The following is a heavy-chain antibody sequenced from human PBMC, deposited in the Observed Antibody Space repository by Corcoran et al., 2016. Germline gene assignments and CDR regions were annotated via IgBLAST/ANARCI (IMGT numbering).Heavy chain of an antibody. CDR1: GGTFSSYA. V-gene: IGHV1-69*01. D-gene: IGHD2-21*02. CDR2: IIPIFGTA. J-gene: IGHJ6*02. CDR3: ARALGIVVVTAINYYYYGMDV. Sequence: QVQLVQSGAEVKKPGSSVKVSCKASGGTFSSYAISWVRQAPGQGLEWMGGIIPIFGTANYAQKFQGRVTITADESTSTAYMELSSRGSEDTAVYYCARALGIVVVTAINYYYYGMDVWGQGTTVTVSS.